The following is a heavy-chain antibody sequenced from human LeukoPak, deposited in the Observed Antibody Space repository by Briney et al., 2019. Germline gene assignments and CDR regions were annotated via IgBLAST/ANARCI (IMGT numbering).Heavy chain of an antibody. CDR3: ARLDRLIHFDY. D-gene: IGHD1-1*01. V-gene: IGHV3-11*03. CDR2: ISSSSGNT. J-gene: IGHJ4*02. Sequence: GGSLRLSCAASAFTFSAYYMSWIRQVPGKGLEWVSHISSSSGNTNYADSVKGRFTISRDNGKNSLYLQMNSLRAEDTAVYYCARLDRLIHFDYWGQGTLVTVSS. CDR1: AFTFSAYY.